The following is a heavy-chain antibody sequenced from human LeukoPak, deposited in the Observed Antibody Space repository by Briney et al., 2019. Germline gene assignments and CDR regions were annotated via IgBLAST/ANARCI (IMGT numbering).Heavy chain of an antibody. Sequence: SDTQSLTRTLSAGSISSPYGRWIRHPPGKGREWLGYIYYSGSTTYNPSLKSRLTISVNTSKNQFFLKLSSVTAADTAVYYCARAPGRGSSWYYYYYMDVWGKGTTVTVSS. CDR3: ARAPGRGSSWYYYYYMDV. CDR2: IYYSGST. D-gene: IGHD6-13*01. J-gene: IGHJ6*03. CDR1: AGSISSPY. V-gene: IGHV4-59*11.